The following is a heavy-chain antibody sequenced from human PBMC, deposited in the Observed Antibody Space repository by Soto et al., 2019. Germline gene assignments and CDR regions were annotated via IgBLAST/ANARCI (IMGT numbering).Heavy chain of an antibody. V-gene: IGHV3-33*01. CDR2: IWYDGSNK. CDR3: ARDPPYSKGKSPFDY. J-gene: IGHJ4*02. Sequence: PEGSLRLSCAASGFTFSSYGMHWVRQAPGKGLEWVAVIWYDGSNKYYADSVKGRFTISRDNSKNTLYLQMNSLRAEDTAVYYCARDPPYSKGKSPFDYWGQGTLVTVSS. D-gene: IGHD6-13*01. CDR1: GFTFSSYG.